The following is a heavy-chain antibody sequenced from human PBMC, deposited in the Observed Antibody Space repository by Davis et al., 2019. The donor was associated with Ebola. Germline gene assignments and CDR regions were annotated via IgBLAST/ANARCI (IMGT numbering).Heavy chain of an antibody. CDR2: ISGDGRST. CDR3: IKDFGSS. V-gene: IGHV3-43*02. J-gene: IGHJ4*02. CDR1: GFIFEDYA. D-gene: IGHD6-6*01. Sequence: GESLKISCAASGFIFEDYAMHWVRQGPGKGLEWVSFISGDGRSTIYADSVRGRFTISRDNSRSSLHLHMNNVTTEDTALYYCIKDFGSSWGQGTLVTVSS.